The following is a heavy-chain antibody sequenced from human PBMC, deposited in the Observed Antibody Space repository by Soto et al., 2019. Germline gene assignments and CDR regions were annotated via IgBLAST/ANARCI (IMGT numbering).Heavy chain of an antibody. J-gene: IGHJ6*02. CDR1: GGSITSSY. V-gene: IGHV4-59*04. CDR3: ARGHYYYGMDV. CDR2: IYYSGTT. Sequence: PSETLSLTCTVSGGSITSSYWSWIRRPPGKGLEWIGYIYYSGTTYYTPSLKSRLTMSMDRANDHFSLNLTSVTAADTAVYFCARGHYYYGMDVWGQGITVTVSS.